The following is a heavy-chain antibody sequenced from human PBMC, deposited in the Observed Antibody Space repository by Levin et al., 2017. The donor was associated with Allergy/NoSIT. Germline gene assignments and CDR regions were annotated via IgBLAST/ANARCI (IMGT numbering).Heavy chain of an antibody. CDR2: FDPEDGET. Sequence: ASVKVSCKVSGYTLTELSMHWVRQAPGKGLEWMGGFDPEDGETIYAQKFQGRVTMTEDTSTDTAYMEPSSLRSEDTAVYYCNAGLPDCSGGSCNSDYWGQGTLVTVSS. CDR1: GYTLTELS. V-gene: IGHV1-24*01. J-gene: IGHJ4*02. CDR3: NAGLPDCSGGSCNSDY. D-gene: IGHD2-15*01.